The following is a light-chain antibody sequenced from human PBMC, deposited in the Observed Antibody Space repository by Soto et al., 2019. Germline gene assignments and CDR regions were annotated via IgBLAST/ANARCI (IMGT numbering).Light chain of an antibody. CDR3: QQSYSTPWT. CDR1: QNTRGY. Sequence: DIQMTQSPSSLSASVRDRVTITCRASQNTRGYLNWYQQKPGKAPKLLIYAASSLQSGIPSRFSGSGSETDFTLTISSLQPEDFATYYCQQSYSTPWTFGQGTKVEFK. CDR2: AAS. V-gene: IGKV1-39*01. J-gene: IGKJ1*01.